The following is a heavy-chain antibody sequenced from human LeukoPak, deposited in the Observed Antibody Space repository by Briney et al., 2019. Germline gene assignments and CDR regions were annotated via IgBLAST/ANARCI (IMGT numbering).Heavy chain of an antibody. CDR3: ANVQWALSAAIDGYYYYYMDV. Sequence: GGSLRLSCAASGFTFSSYAMSWVRQAPGKGLEWASAINGSGGSTYYADSVKGRFTISRDNSMNTLYLQMNSLRAEDTAVYYCANVQWALSAAIDGYYYYYMDVWGKGTTVTVSS. D-gene: IGHD2-2*02. CDR1: GFTFSSYA. J-gene: IGHJ6*03. CDR2: INGSGGST. V-gene: IGHV3-23*01.